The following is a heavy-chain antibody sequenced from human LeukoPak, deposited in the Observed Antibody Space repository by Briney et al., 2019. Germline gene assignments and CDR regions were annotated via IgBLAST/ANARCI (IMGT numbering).Heavy chain of an antibody. D-gene: IGHD2-8*01. J-gene: IGHJ4*02. Sequence: GGSLRLSCTVSGFPFNNHWMSWVREAPGKGLEWVANIKEDGGETSYLDSVKGRFAISRDNARNSLYLQMDNLRVEDTAVYYCARYNNGPSDYWGQGTLVTVSS. CDR2: IKEDGGET. CDR3: ARYNNGPSDY. V-gene: IGHV3-7*01. CDR1: GFPFNNHW.